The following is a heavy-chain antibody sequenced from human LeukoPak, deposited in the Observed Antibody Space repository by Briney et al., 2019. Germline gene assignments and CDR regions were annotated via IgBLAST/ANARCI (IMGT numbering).Heavy chain of an antibody. J-gene: IGHJ5*02. V-gene: IGHV4-61*10. Sequence: SETLSFTCTVSGDSISSGDYYWSWIRQPAGKGLEWIGYIYYSGSTNYNPSLKSRVTISVDTSKNQFSLKLSSVTAADTAVYYCARGFVRHWFDPWGQGTLVTVSS. CDR3: ARGFVRHWFDP. D-gene: IGHD4-17*01. CDR2: IYYSGST. CDR1: GDSISSGDYY.